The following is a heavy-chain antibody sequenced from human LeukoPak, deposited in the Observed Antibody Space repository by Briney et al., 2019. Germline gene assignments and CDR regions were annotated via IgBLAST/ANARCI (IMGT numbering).Heavy chain of an antibody. V-gene: IGHV3-30*18. CDR1: GFTFSSYG. J-gene: IGHJ4*02. CDR3: AKDRVPNSSGWYGFDY. CDR2: ISYDGSNK. Sequence: GGSLRLSCAASGFTFSSYGMHWVRQAPGKGLEWVAVISYDGSNKYYADSVKGRFTISRDDSKNTLYLQMNSLRAEDTAVYYCAKDRVPNSSGWYGFDYWGQGTLVTVSS. D-gene: IGHD6-19*01.